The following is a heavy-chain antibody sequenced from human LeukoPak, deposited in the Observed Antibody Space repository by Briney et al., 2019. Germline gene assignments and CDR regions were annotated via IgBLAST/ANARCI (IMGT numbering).Heavy chain of an antibody. CDR3: ARGRYCSADICSGGDAFDI. V-gene: IGHV4-4*07. D-gene: IGHD2-15*01. CDR2: IYTRGST. CDR1: GGSINNYY. J-gene: IGHJ3*02. Sequence: SETLSLTCTVSGGSINNYYWSWIRQPAGKGLEWIGRIYTRGSTNYNPSLKSRVTISVDTSKNQFSLKLSSVSAADTAVYYCARGRYCSADICSGGDAFDIWGQGTMVSVSS.